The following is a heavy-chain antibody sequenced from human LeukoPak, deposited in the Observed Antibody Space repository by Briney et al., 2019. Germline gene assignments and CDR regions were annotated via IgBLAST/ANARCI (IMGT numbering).Heavy chain of an antibody. V-gene: IGHV3-7*01. CDR3: ARELRTFDS. J-gene: IGHJ4*02. CDR2: IKHNGDEL. CDR1: GFTFSSYW. D-gene: IGHD3-16*01. Sequence: GGSLRLSRAASGFTFSSYWMTWVRQAPGKGLEWVANIKHNGDELNYVDSVEDRFTISRDNAKNSLYLHMPSLRAEDTAVYYCARELRTFDSWGQGTLVTVSS.